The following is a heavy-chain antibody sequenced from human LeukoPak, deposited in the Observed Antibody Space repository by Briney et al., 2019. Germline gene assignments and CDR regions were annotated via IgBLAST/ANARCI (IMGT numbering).Heavy chain of an antibody. CDR2: INHSGST. CDR1: GGSFSGYY. V-gene: IGHV4-34*01. CDR3: ARHVVSYYYYMDV. Sequence: SETLSLTCAVYGGSFSGYYWSWIRQPPGKGLEWIGEINHSGSTNYNPSLKSRVTISVDTSKNQFSLKLSSVTAADTAVYYCARHVVSYYYYMDVWGKGTTVTTSS. J-gene: IGHJ6*03.